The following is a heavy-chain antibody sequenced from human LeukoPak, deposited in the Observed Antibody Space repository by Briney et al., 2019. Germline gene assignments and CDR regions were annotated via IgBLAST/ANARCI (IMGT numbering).Heavy chain of an antibody. CDR1: GGTFSSYA. CDR3: ARDALYCSSTSCYTSYFDY. CDR2: IIPILGIA. D-gene: IGHD2-2*02. Sequence: SVKVSCKASGGTFSSYAISWVRQAPGQGLEWMGRIIPILGIANYAQKFQGRVTITADKSTSTAYMELSSLRSEDTAVYYCARDALYCSSTSCYTSYFDYWGQGTLVTVSS. V-gene: IGHV1-69*04. J-gene: IGHJ4*02.